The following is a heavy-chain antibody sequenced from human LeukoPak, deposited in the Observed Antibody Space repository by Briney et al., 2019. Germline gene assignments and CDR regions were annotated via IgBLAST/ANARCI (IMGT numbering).Heavy chain of an antibody. CDR3: AKGGVSELIADY. D-gene: IGHD2/OR15-2a*01. CDR2: ISSYGSDE. J-gene: IGHJ4*02. CDR1: GFSFSNYG. V-gene: IGHV3-30*18. Sequence: GRSLRLSCAASGFSFSNYGMHWVRQTPGKGLEWVASISSYGSDEYYADSMKGRFTISRGNSKKTLHLQMNGLRAEDTAVYYCAKGGVSELIADYWGQGTLVTVSS.